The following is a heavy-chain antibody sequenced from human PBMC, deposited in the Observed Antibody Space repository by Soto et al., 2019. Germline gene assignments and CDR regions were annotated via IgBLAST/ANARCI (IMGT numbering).Heavy chain of an antibody. CDR2: ILYEGSKE. CDR1: GFLFNSDG. Sequence: QVQLVESGGGMVQTGRSLRLSCAASGFLFNSDGMHWVRKVTVKGLEWVGVILYEGSKEYYADSVKGRFTISRDNSKHKVYLQMNRLLVDDTAVYYWAKGGDRSSSTCSRCFYYGMDVWGQGTAVNVSS. D-gene: IGHD2-2*01. V-gene: IGHV3-33*03. CDR3: AKGGDRSSSTCSRCFYYGMDV. J-gene: IGHJ6*02.